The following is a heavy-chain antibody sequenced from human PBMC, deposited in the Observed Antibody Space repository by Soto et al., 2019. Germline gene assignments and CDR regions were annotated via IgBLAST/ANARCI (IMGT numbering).Heavy chain of an antibody. D-gene: IGHD3-22*01. CDR2: IYWNDDK. V-gene: IGHV2-5*01. Sequence: SGPTLVNPTQTLTLTCTFSGFSLSTSGVGVGWIRQPPGKALEWLALIYWNDDKRYSPSLKSRLTITKDTSKNQVVLTMTNMDPVDTATYYCARQLGYDSSGYSPNYYYYYGMDVWGQGTTVTVSS. CDR3: ARQLGYDSSGYSPNYYYYYGMDV. J-gene: IGHJ6*02. CDR1: GFSLSTSGVG.